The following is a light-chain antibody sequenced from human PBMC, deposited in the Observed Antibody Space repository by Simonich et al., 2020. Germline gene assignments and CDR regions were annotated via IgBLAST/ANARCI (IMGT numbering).Light chain of an antibody. J-gene: IGKJ2*01. CDR2: WAS. CDR1: QSVLYSSNNKNY. Sequence: DIVMTQTPDSLAVSLGERDTINCKSSQSVLYSSNNKNYLAWYQQKPGQHPKLLIYWASTRESGFPDRFSGSGSGTDFTLTISSLQAEDVAVYYCQQYYSTPYTFGQGTKLEIK. CDR3: QQYYSTPYT. V-gene: IGKV4-1*01.